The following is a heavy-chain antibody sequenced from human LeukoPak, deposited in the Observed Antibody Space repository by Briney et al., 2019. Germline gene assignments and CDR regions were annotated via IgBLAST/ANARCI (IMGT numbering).Heavy chain of an antibody. D-gene: IGHD5-12*01. CDR2: ISGSGGST. V-gene: IGHV3-23*01. J-gene: IGHJ6*02. CDR1: GFTFSSYA. CDR3: AKAGFSSGYDPYYYYYGMDV. Sequence: GGSLRLSCAASGFTFSSYAMSWVRQAPGKGLEWVPAISGSGGSTYYADSVKGRFTISRDNSKNTLYLQMNSLRAEDTAVYYCAKAGFSSGYDPYYYYYGMDVWGQGTTVTVFS.